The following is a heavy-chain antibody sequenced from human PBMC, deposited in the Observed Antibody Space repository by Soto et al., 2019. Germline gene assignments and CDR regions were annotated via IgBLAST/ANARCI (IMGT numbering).Heavy chain of an antibody. J-gene: IGHJ4*02. CDR2: ISPSGGDK. D-gene: IGHD6-6*01. CDR3: ASGRGEYSSSIDY. V-gene: IGHV3-23*01. CDR1: GFAFSTSA. Sequence: GGSLRLSCAASGFAFSTSAMTWVRQAAGKGLEWVAAISPSGGDKFYGDSVKGRFTISRDNSKNTVYLQIHNLRREDTAVYYCASGRGEYSSSIDYWGQGTLVTVSS.